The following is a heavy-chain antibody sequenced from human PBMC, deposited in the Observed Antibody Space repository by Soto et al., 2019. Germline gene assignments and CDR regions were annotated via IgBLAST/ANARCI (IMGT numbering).Heavy chain of an antibody. CDR1: GDAISSGDYY. J-gene: IGHJ4*02. V-gene: IGHV4-30-4*01. CDR3: ARADRTGYYPFDY. CDR2: IYHSGST. Sequence: QVQLQESGPGLVKPSQTLSLTCTVSGDAISSGDYYWSWIRQPPGKGLEWIGYIYHSGSTSYNPSLTSRVTISVDTSKNPSSLKLTSVTAAETAVYYCARADRTGYYPFDYWGQGTLVTVSS. D-gene: IGHD3-22*01.